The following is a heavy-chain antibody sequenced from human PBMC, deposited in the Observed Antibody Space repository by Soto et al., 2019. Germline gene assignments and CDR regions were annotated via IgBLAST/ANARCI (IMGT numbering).Heavy chain of an antibody. CDR2: ISSNGGST. CDR3: VKGKNYDSSGYDY. V-gene: IGHV3-64D*06. J-gene: IGHJ4*02. Sequence: EVQLVESGGGLVQPGGSLRLSCSASGFTFSSYAMHWVRQAPGKGLEYVSAISSNGGSTYYADSVKGRFTISRDNSKNTLYLQMSSLRAEDTAVYYCVKGKNYDSSGYDYWGQGTLVTFSS. D-gene: IGHD3-22*01. CDR1: GFTFSSYA.